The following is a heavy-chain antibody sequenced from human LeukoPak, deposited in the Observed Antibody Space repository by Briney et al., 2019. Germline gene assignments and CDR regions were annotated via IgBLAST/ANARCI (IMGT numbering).Heavy chain of an antibody. CDR1: GGSISSSSSY. CDR3: ARVGDGDYGDAFDI. J-gene: IGHJ3*02. Sequence: SETLSLTCSVSGGSISSSSSYWGWIRQPPGKGLEWIGYIYYSGSTNYNPSLKSRVTISVDTSKNQFSLKLSSVTAADTAVYYCARVGDGDYGDAFDIWGQGTMVTVSS. CDR2: IYYSGST. V-gene: IGHV4-61*05. D-gene: IGHD4-17*01.